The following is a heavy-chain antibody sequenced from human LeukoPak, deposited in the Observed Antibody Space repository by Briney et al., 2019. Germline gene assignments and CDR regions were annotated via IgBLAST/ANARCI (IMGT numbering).Heavy chain of an antibody. D-gene: IGHD2-2*02. CDR1: GYTFTGYY. CDR3: ARLREGLYHFDS. J-gene: IGHJ4*02. CDR2: INHDSGGT. V-gene: IGHV1-2*02. Sequence: GASVTVSYKASGYTFTGYYIQWMRQAPAQGLEWMGWINHDSGGTKYAQSLQGRVTMTRDTSISPAYMELSRLGSDDTAVYFCARLREGLYHFDSWGQGTLVTVSS.